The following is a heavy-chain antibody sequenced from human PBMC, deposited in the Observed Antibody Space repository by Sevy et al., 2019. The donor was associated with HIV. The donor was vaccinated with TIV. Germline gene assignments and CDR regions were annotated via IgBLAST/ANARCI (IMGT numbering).Heavy chain of an antibody. CDR1: GGSISSGVYY. CDR3: ARAGQQLVGDNWFDP. CDR2: IYYSGST. D-gene: IGHD6-13*01. V-gene: IGHV4-31*03. J-gene: IGHJ5*02. Sequence: SETLSLTCTVSGGSISSGVYYWSWIRQHPGKGLEWIGYIYYSGSTYYNPSLKSRVTISVDTSKNQFSLKLSSVTAADTAVYYCARAGQQLVGDNWFDPWGQGTLVTVSS.